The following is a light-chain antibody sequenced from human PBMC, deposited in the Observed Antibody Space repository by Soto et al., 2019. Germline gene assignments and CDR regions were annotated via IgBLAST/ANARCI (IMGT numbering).Light chain of an antibody. V-gene: IGKV3-20*01. Sequence: EIVMTQSPATLSLSPGERATLSCRASQSVGKFLVWYQQKPGQAPRLLIYDASNRATGIPDRFSGSGSGTDFTLTISGLEPEDFAVYYCQQYGSSPSTFGQGTKVDIK. J-gene: IGKJ1*01. CDR3: QQYGSSPST. CDR2: DAS. CDR1: QSVGKF.